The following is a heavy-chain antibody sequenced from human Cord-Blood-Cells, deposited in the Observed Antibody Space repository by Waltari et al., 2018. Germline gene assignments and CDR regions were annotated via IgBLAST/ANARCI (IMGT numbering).Heavy chain of an antibody. J-gene: IGHJ5*02. CDR3: ARDRDSSNWFDP. CDR2: RSYDGSNK. Sequence: QVQLVESGGGVVQPGRSLRLSCAASGFTFSSYAMHWVRQAPGKGGEGGSVRSYDGSNKYYADSVRGRFTISRGNSKNTLYLHMNSLRAEDTAVYYCARDRDSSNWFDPWGQGTLVTVSS. D-gene: IGHD6-13*01. CDR1: GFTFSSYA. V-gene: IGHV3-30-3*01.